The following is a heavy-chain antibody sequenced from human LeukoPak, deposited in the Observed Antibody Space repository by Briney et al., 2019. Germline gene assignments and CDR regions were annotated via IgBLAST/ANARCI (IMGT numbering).Heavy chain of an antibody. J-gene: IGHJ4*02. Sequence: PSETLSLTCAVYGGSFSGYYWSWIRQPPPKGLEWLGEITHSGSTNYNPPLKSRVTISVDTSKNQFSLKLSSVTAADTAVYYCADRRRYSYGLDYWGQGTLVTVSS. CDR3: ADRRRYSYGLDY. CDR1: GGSFSGYY. CDR2: ITHSGST. D-gene: IGHD5-18*01. V-gene: IGHV4-34*01.